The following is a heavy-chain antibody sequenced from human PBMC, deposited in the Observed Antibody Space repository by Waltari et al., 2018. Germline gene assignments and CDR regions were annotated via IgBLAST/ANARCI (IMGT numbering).Heavy chain of an antibody. CDR3: ARDLGSDYGNRDY. CDR2: MNPNSGDT. J-gene: IGHJ4*02. Sequence: QVQLVQSGAEVKIPGASVKVSCKASGYLFTNYDITWVRQATGQGLQWMGWMNPNSGDTNYAQKFQGRVTLTRDTSINTAYMELSSLKSDDTAVYYCARDLGSDYGNRDYWGQGTLVTVPS. D-gene: IGHD4-17*01. CDR1: GYLFTNYD. V-gene: IGHV1-8*01.